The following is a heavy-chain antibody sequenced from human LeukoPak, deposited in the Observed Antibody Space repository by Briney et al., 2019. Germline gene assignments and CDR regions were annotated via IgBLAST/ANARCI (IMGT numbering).Heavy chain of an antibody. Sequence: SETLSLTCTVSGGSISNYYWSWIRQPPGKGLEWIGYIYYSGSTNYNPSLKSRVTISVDTSKNQFSLNLSSVTAADTAMYYCARDPSPEGYYDSSPWDYHHGMEVWGPGTPVPVSS. J-gene: IGHJ6*02. V-gene: IGHV4-59*01. CDR1: GGSISNYY. CDR3: ARDPSPEGYYDSSPWDYHHGMEV. D-gene: IGHD3-22*01. CDR2: IYYSGST.